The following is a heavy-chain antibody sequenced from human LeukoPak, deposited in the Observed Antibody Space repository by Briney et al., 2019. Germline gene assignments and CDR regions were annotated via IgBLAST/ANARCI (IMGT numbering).Heavy chain of an antibody. CDR2: IYYSGST. Sequence: PSQTLSLTCTVAGGAISSYYWSWIRQPPGKGLVWIGYIYYSGSTNYNPSLKSRVTISVDTSKNQFSLKLSSVTAADTAVYYCARSKRDGYNGPFDYWGQGTLVTVSS. D-gene: IGHD5-24*01. CDR1: GGAISSYY. V-gene: IGHV4-59*08. J-gene: IGHJ4*02. CDR3: ARSKRDGYNGPFDY.